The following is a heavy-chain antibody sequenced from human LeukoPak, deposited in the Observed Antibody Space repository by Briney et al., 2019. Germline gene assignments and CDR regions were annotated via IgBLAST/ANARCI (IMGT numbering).Heavy chain of an antibody. CDR2: IKQDGSEK. J-gene: IGHJ6*02. D-gene: IGHD3-9*01. CDR3: ARDRWAILTGSENYYFYGMDV. Sequence: GGSLRPSCAASGFTFSSYWMSWVRQAPGKGLEWVANIKQDGSEKTYVDSVKGRFTISRDNAKNSLYLQMNSLRAEDTAVYYCARDRWAILTGSENYYFYGMDVWGQGTTVTVSS. V-gene: IGHV3-7*01. CDR1: GFTFSSYW.